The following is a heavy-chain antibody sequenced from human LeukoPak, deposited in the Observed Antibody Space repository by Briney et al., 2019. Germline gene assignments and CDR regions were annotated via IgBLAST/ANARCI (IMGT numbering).Heavy chain of an antibody. J-gene: IGHJ3*02. V-gene: IGHV4-59*08. CDR3: ARRNDFDI. Sequence: SETLSLTCTVSGGSISGDHWNWIRQPPGKGLEWIGYIYYSGSTNCNPSLKSRVTISIDTSKNQFSLKLTSVTAADTAVYYCARRNDFDIWGQGTMVTVSS. CDR2: IYYSGST. CDR1: GGSISGDH.